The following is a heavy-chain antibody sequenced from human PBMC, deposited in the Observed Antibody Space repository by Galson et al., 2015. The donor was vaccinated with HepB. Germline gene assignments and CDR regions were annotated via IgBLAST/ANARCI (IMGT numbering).Heavy chain of an antibody. CDR2: LSGSGGST. CDR3: AKDREAGVPAAIYAFDM. D-gene: IGHD2-2*02. CDR1: GFTFSSYV. Sequence: LRLSCAASGFTFSSYVMSWVRQAPGKGLEWVSTLSGSGGSTSYADSVKGRFTISRDNSKNTLYLQMNSLRAEDTAIYYCAKDREAGVPAAIYAFDMWGQGTMVTVSS. V-gene: IGHV3-23*01. J-gene: IGHJ3*02.